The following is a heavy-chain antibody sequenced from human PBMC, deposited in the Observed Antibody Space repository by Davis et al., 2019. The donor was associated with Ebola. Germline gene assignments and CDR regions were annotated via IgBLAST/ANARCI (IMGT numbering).Heavy chain of an antibody. Sequence: PGGSLRLSCAASGFTFSSYSMNWVRQAPGKGLEWVSYISSSSSTIYYADSVKGRFTISRDNAKNSLYLQMNSLGDEDTAVYYCARSWLSPYYYYGMDVWGKGTTVTVSS. CDR3: ARSWLSPYYYYGMDV. D-gene: IGHD3-9*01. J-gene: IGHJ6*04. CDR1: GFTFSSYS. CDR2: ISSSSSTI. V-gene: IGHV3-48*02.